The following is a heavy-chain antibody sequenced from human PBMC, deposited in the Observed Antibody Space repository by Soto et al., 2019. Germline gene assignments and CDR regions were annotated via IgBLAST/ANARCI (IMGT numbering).Heavy chain of an antibody. CDR1: GYSFTSYW. J-gene: IGHJ6*02. D-gene: IGHD6-13*01. V-gene: IGHV5-51*01. CDR3: ASHSSPYPGNYYGMDV. Sequence: PGESLKISCTGSGYSFTSYWIGWVRQMPGKGLEWMGIIYPGDSDTRYSPSFQGQVTISADKSLSTAYLQWSSLKASDTAMFYCASHSSPYPGNYYGMDVWGQGTTVTVSS. CDR2: IYPGDSDT.